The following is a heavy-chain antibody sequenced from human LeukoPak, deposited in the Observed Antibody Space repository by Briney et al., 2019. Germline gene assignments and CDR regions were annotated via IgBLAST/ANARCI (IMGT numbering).Heavy chain of an antibody. V-gene: IGHV4-61*02. D-gene: IGHD4-17*01. CDR3: ATLRTTEVDY. J-gene: IGHJ4*02. CDR2: ISSSGST. Sequence: PSETLSLTCTVSGDSISSGDYYWSWIRQPAGKGLEWIGRISSSGSTNYNPSLKSRVTISVDTSKNQFSLKLSSVTAADTAVYYCATLRTTEVDYWGQGTLVTVSS. CDR1: GDSISSGDYY.